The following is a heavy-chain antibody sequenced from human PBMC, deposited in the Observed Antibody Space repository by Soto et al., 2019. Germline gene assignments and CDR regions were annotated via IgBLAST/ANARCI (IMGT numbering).Heavy chain of an antibody. V-gene: IGHV4-34*01. J-gene: IGHJ5*02. CDR1: GGSFSGYY. CDR2: INHSGST. D-gene: IGHD3-3*01. CDR3: ARWWSGSRQGFDP. Sequence: SETLSLTCAVYGGSFSGYYWSWIRQPPGKGLEWIGEINHSGSTNYNPSLKSRVTISVDTSKNQFSLKLSSVTAADTAVYYCARWWSGSRQGFDPWGQGTLVTVSS.